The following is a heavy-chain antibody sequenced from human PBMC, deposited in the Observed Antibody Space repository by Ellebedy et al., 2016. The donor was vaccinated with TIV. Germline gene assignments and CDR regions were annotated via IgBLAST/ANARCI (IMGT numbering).Heavy chain of an antibody. V-gene: IGHV3-23*01. D-gene: IGHD3-10*01. CDR1: GFTFSSYA. CDR3: AREGLWFGELFFDL. Sequence: GESLKISXAASGFTFSSYAMSWVRQAPGKGLEWVSAISGSGGSTYYADSVKGRFTISRDNAKNSLYLQMNSLRDEDTAVYYCAREGLWFGELFFDLWGRGTLVTVSS. J-gene: IGHJ2*01. CDR2: ISGSGGST.